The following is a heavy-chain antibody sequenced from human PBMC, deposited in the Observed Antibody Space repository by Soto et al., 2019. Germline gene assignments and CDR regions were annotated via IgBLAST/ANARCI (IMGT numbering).Heavy chain of an antibody. Sequence: PGESLKISCKGSGYNFSNYWIAWVRHMSGKGLEWMGIIHPGDSDTRYSPSFQGQVTISADKSISTAYLQWSSLKASDTAMYYCARHGRDYYDSSGLGGSGFDPWGQVTLVTVSS. CDR1: GYNFSNYW. CDR2: IHPGDSDT. J-gene: IGHJ5*02. V-gene: IGHV5-51*01. CDR3: ARHGRDYYDSSGLGGSGFDP. D-gene: IGHD3-22*01.